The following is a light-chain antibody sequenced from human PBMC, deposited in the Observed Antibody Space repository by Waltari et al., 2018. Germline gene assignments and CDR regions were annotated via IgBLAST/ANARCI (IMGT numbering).Light chain of an antibody. CDR1: NRDIGLYDY. CDR2: DVS. V-gene: IGLV2-14*03. CDR3: SSYTATDTYV. J-gene: IGLJ1*01. Sequence: SALTQPASMSGYPGQSITISCTGTNRDIGLYDYVSWYQQHPGKAPKLLISDVSKRPSGVPARFSGSVSGYTASLTISGLQAEDEADYYCSSYTATDTYVFGSGTTVIVL.